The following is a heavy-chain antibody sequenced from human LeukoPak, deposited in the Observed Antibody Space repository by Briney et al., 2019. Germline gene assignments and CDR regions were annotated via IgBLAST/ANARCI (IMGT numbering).Heavy chain of an antibody. J-gene: IGHJ5*02. Sequence: SETLSLTCAVSGGSISSYFWTWIRKPPGKGLEWIGYIYYSGSTNYNPSLKSRVTISVDTSKNQFSLKLSSVTAADTAVYYCARGDIVVVPGGFDPWGQGTLVTVSS. CDR2: IYYSGST. CDR3: ARGDIVVVPGGFDP. CDR1: GGSISSYF. V-gene: IGHV4-59*01. D-gene: IGHD2-2*01.